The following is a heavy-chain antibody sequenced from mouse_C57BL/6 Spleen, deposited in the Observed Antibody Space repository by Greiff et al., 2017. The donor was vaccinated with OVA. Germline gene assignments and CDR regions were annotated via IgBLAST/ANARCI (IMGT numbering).Heavy chain of an antibody. CDR2: ISDGGSYT. Sequence: EVKLVESGGGLVKPGGSLKLSCAASGFTFSSYAMSWVRQTPEKRLEWVATISDGGSYTYYPDNVKGRFTISRDNAKNNLYLQMSHLKSEDTAMYYCARDSYYYGSRRYFDVWGTGTTVTVSS. V-gene: IGHV5-4*01. D-gene: IGHD1-1*01. CDR1: GFTFSSYA. J-gene: IGHJ1*03. CDR3: ARDSYYYGSRRYFDV.